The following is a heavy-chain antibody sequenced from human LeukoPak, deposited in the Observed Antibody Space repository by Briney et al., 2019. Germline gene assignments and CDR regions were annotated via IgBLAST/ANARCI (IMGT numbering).Heavy chain of an antibody. V-gene: IGHV4-59*01. D-gene: IGHD5-18*01. CDR3: ARFRGSYGFPYYYYYGMDV. J-gene: IGHJ6*02. CDR2: IYYSGST. Sequence: PSETLSLTCSVSDGSINSYYWSWIRQPPGKGLEWIGYIYYSGSTNYSPSLKSRVTISVDTSKNQFSLKLSSVTAADTAVYYCARFRGSYGFPYYYYYGMDVWGQGTTVTVSS. CDR1: DGSINSYY.